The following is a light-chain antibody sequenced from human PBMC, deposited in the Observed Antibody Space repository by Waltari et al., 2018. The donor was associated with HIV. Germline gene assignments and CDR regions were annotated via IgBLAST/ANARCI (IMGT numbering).Light chain of an antibody. Sequence: SYVLTQPPSVSVAPGQSARLTCGGKNLGSTSVHCYQQKPGQAPVLVVYDDSDRPSGIPERFSGSNSGNTATLTISRVEAGDEADYYCQVWDSSSDHVVFGGGTKLTVL. J-gene: IGLJ2*01. V-gene: IGLV3-21*02. CDR2: DDS. CDR1: NLGSTS. CDR3: QVWDSSSDHVV.